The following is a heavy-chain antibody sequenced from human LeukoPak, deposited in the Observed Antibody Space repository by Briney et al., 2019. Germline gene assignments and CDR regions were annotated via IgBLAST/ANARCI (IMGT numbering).Heavy chain of an antibody. CDR2: TRGSGSYT. CDR1: GFPFENYA. D-gene: IGHD2-8*01. CDR3: AKDPNGDYVGAFDS. J-gene: IGHJ3*01. Sequence: PGGSLRLSCVASGFPFENYAVTSVRQAPGKGLEWVSATRGSGSYTSYTDSVKGRFTVSRDNSESTLYLDMSNLRAEDTAVYYCAKDPNGDYVGAFDSWGPGTLVTVSS. V-gene: IGHV3-23*01.